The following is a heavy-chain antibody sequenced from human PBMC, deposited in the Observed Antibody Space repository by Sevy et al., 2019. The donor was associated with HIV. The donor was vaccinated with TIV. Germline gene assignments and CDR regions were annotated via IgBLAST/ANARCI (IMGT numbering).Heavy chain of an antibody. J-gene: IGHJ4*02. D-gene: IGHD3-10*01. V-gene: IGHV1-69*13. CDR3: AGKSGTYYLYYFEY. CDR2: VNPIFGTA. Sequence: ASVKVYCKASGDTFNNSALSWLRQAPGQGLEWMGAVNPIFGTANYALKFQGRVTLTADVSTSTAYMELTSLRSEDTAVYYCAGKSGTYYLYYFEYWGQGTLVTVSS. CDR1: GDTFNNSA.